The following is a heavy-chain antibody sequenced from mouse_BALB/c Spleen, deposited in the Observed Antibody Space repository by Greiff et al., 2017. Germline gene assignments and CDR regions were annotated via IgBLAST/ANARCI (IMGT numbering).Heavy chain of an antibody. Sequence: GQLVESGGGLVKPGGSLKLSCAASGFTFSSYAMSWVRQTPEKRLEWVASISSGGSTYYPDSVKGRFTISRDNARNILYLQMSSLRSEDTAMYYCARGRDYDDVFAYWGQGTLVTVSA. V-gene: IGHV5-6-5*01. J-gene: IGHJ3*01. CDR1: GFTFSSYA. CDR3: ARGRDYDDVFAY. CDR2: ISSGGST. D-gene: IGHD2-4*01.